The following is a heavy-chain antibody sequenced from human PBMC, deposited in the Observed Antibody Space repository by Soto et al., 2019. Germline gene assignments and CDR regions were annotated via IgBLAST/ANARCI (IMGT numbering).Heavy chain of an antibody. CDR3: TRFRSASAYGFDV. V-gene: IGHV4-59*01. CDR2: NYYSGST. J-gene: IGHJ6*02. Sequence: QVQLQESGPGLVKPSETLSLTCTVSGDSISTYYWSWIRQPPGKGLEWIGYNYYSGSTNYNPSLKSRITTSADTYKTQFSLKLSSMTAADIAMYYITRFRSASAYGFDVWGQGTTVTVFS. CDR1: GDSISTYY.